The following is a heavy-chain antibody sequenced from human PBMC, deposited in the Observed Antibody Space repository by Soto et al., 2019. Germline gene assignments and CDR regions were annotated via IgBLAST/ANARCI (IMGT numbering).Heavy chain of an antibody. D-gene: IGHD5-18*01. J-gene: IGHJ4*02. CDR3: ARRTYSYGEDY. CDR2: IYYSGST. V-gene: IGHV4-59*08. Sequence: QVQLQESGPGPVKPSETLSLTCTVSGASISGYYWSWIRQPPGKGLEWIGYIYYSGSTNYNPSLKSRVIISVDTSKNQFSLKLSSVTAADTAVYYCARRTYSYGEDYWGQGTLVTVSS. CDR1: GASISGYY.